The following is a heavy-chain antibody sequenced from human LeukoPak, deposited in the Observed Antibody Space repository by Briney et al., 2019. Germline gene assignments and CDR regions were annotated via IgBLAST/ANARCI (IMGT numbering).Heavy chain of an antibody. Sequence: SETLSLTCTVSGGSISSYYWSWIRQPPGKGLEWIGYIYYSGSTNYNPSLKSRVTISVDMSKNQFSLKLSSVTAADTAVYYCARWFDWSLDYWGQGTLVTVSS. CDR3: ARWFDWSLDY. D-gene: IGHD3-9*01. V-gene: IGHV4-59*01. CDR2: IYYSGST. J-gene: IGHJ4*02. CDR1: GGSISSYY.